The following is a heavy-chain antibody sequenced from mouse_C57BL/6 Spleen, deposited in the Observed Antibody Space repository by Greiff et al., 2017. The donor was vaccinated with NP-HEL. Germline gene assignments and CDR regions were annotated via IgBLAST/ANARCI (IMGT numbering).Heavy chain of an antibody. Sequence: EVQLQQSGPELVKPGASVKIPCKASGYTFTDYNMDWVKQSHGKSLEWIGDINPNNGGTIYNQKFKGKATLTVDKSSSTAYMELRSLTSEDTAVYYCARRRGYSNYDAMDYWGQGTSVTVSS. V-gene: IGHV1-18*01. J-gene: IGHJ4*01. D-gene: IGHD2-5*01. CDR2: INPNNGGT. CDR1: GYTFTDYN. CDR3: ARRRGYSNYDAMDY.